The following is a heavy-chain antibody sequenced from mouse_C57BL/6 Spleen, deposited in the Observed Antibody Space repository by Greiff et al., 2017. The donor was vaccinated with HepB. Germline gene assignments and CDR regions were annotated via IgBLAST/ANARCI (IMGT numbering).Heavy chain of an antibody. CDR3: AREMGLRRENAMDY. CDR2: IDPSDSYT. J-gene: IGHJ4*01. Sequence: VQLQQPGAELVRPGTSVKLSCKASGYTFTSYWMHWVKQRPGQGLEWIGVIDPSDSYTNYNQKFKGKATLTVDTSSSTAYMQLSSLTSEDSAVYYCAREMGLRRENAMDYWGQGTSVTVSS. D-gene: IGHD2-2*01. CDR1: GYTFTSYW. V-gene: IGHV1-59*01.